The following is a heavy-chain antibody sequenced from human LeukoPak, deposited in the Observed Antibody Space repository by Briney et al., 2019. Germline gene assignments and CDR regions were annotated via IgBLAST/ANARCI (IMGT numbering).Heavy chain of an antibody. CDR3: AKTATYDWFFDP. CDR1: GFTFSNFA. V-gene: IGHV3-33*06. D-gene: IGHD3-16*01. Sequence: SGGSLRLSCAASGFTFSNFAIHWVRQAPGKGLEWVAVVWYDGSSTYYADPVKGRFTVSRDNSKSILYLQMNSLRAEDTAVYYCAKTATYDWFFDPWGRGTLVTVSS. J-gene: IGHJ2*01. CDR2: VWYDGSST.